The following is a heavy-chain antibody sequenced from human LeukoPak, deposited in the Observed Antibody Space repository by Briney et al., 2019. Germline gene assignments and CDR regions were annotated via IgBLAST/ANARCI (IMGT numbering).Heavy chain of an antibody. CDR2: ISSSSSYI. CDR1: GFTFSSYS. V-gene: IGHV3-21*01. Sequence: PGGSLRLSCAASGFTFSSYSMNWVRQAPGKGLEWVSSISSSSSYIYYADSVKGRFTISRDNAKNSQYLQMNSLRAEDTAVYYCAGAPYWERYYYYYGMDVWGQGTTVTVSS. CDR3: AGAPYWERYYYYYGMDV. D-gene: IGHD2-8*02. J-gene: IGHJ6*02.